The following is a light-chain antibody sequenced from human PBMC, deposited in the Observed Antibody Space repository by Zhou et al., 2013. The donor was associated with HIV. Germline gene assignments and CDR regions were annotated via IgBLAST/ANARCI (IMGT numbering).Light chain of an antibody. Sequence: QPVLTQPPSVSGAPGQRVTISCTGSSSNIGAGYDVHWYQQLPRTAPKLLIYGNNNRPSGVPDRFSGSKSGTSASLAISGLQSEDEADYYCAAWDDSLHVIFGGGTKLTV. CDR2: GNN. V-gene: IGLV1-40*01. CDR1: SSNIGAGYD. J-gene: IGLJ2*01. CDR3: AAWDDSLHVI.